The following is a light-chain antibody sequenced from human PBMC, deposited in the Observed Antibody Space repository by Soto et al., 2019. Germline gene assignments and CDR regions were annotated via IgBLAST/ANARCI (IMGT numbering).Light chain of an antibody. J-gene: IGLJ1*01. CDR3: RSYTSNSTPL. CDR1: RSDVGGYNY. V-gene: IGLV2-14*01. Sequence: QSVLTQPASGSGSPGQSITISCTGTRSDVGGYNYGSWYQHHPGKVPKDMIFEVSNRPSRVSNCLSASKSGNTASLTISGLQAEDEADYYCRSYTSNSTPLVGTGTKLTVL. CDR2: EVS.